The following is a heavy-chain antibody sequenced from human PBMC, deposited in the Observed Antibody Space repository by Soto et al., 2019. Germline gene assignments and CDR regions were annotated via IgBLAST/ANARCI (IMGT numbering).Heavy chain of an antibody. J-gene: IGHJ4*02. CDR2: ISYDGSNK. CDR3: ARGSYCGGDCYLYYFDY. D-gene: IGHD2-21*02. Sequence: QVQLVESGGGVVQPGRSLRLSCAASGFTFSSYAMHWVRQAPGKGLEWVAVISYDGSNKYYADSVKGRFTISRDNSKNPLYLQMHSLRAEDTSVYYCARGSYCGGDCYLYYFDYWGQGTLVTVSS. CDR1: GFTFSSYA. V-gene: IGHV3-30-3*01.